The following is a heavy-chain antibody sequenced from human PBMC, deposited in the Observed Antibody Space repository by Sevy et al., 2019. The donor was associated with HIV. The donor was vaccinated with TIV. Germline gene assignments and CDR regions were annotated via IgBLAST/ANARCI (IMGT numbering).Heavy chain of an antibody. D-gene: IGHD2-2*01. V-gene: IGHV1-18*01. Sequence: ASVKVSCKASGYTFTSYGISWVRQAPGQGLEWMGWISAYNGNTNYAQKLQGRVTMTTDTSTSTAYMELRSLRFDDTAVYYCARGGGYCISTSCSEYFQHWGQGTLVTVSS. CDR3: ARGGGYCISTSCSEYFQH. CDR2: ISAYNGNT. J-gene: IGHJ1*01. CDR1: GYTFTSYG.